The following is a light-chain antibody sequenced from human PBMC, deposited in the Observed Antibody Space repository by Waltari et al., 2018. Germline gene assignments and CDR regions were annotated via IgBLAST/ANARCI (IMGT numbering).Light chain of an antibody. CDR3: QQYCSSPWT. Sequence: EIVLTKSPGTLSLSPGERATLSCRASQSVSSSYLAWHQQKPGQAPRLLIYGASSRATGIPDRFSGSGSGTDFTLTISRLEPEDVAVYYCQQYCSSPWTFGQGTKVEIK. J-gene: IGKJ1*01. CDR1: QSVSSSY. V-gene: IGKV3-20*01. CDR2: GAS.